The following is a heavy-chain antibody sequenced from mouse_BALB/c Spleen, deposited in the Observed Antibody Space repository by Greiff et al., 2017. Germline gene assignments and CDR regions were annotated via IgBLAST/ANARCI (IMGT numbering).Heavy chain of an antibody. J-gene: IGHJ3*01. CDR3: AYGNYVGAWFAY. CDR1: GFTFSSYG. Sequence: EVMLVESGGGLVQPGGSLKLSCAASGFTFSSYGMSWVRQTPDKRLELVATINSNGGSTYYPDSVKGRFTISRDNAKNTLYLQMSSLKSEDTAMYYCAYGNYVGAWFAYWGQGTLVTVSA. V-gene: IGHV5-6-3*01. CDR2: INSNGGST. D-gene: IGHD2-1*01.